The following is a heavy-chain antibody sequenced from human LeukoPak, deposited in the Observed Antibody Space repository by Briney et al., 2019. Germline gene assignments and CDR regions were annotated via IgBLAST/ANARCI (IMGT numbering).Heavy chain of an antibody. CDR3: ARDPIHYYGSGSYFDY. CDR2: IYYSGST. Sequence: SETLSLTCTVSGGSISSYYWSWIRQTPGKGLEWIGYIYYSGSTNYNPSLKSRVTISVDTSKNQFSLKLSSVTAADTAVYYCARDPIHYYGSGSYFDYWGQGTLATVSS. V-gene: IGHV4-59*01. CDR1: GGSISSYY. J-gene: IGHJ4*02. D-gene: IGHD3-10*01.